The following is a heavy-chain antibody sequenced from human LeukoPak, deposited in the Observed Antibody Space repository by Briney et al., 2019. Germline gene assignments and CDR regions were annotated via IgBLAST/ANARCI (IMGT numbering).Heavy chain of an antibody. D-gene: IGHD3-9*01. J-gene: IGHJ1*01. CDR1: GFTVSSNY. V-gene: IGHV3-53*01. CDR3: ARFSDAINHFQH. Sequence: GGSLRLSCAASGFTVSSNYMSWVRQAPGKGLEWVSVFYSGGNTYYADSVKGRFTISRDNSKNTLYLQMNSLRAEDTAVYYCARFSDAINHFQHWGQGTLVTVSS. CDR2: FYSGGNT.